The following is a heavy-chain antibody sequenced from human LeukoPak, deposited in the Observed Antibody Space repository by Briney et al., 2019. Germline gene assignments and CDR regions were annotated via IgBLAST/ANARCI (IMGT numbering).Heavy chain of an antibody. D-gene: IGHD5-18*01. V-gene: IGHV1-2*02. J-gene: IGHJ5*02. CDR3: ARDAHRGRAMVGWFDP. CDR1: GYTFTGYY. CDR2: INPNSGGT. Sequence: GASVKVSCKASGYTFTGYYMHWVRQAPGQGLEWMGWINPNSGGTNYAQKFQGRVTMTRDTSISTAYMELSRLRSDDTAVYYCARDAHRGRAMVGWFDPWGQGTLVTVSS.